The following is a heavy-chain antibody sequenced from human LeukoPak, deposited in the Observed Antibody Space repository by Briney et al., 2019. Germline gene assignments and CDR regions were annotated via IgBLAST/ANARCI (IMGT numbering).Heavy chain of an antibody. CDR1: GFTFSSYA. J-gene: IGHJ1*01. CDR2: IGGSGVST. D-gene: IGHD3-22*01. CDR3: ARHGLYDSSDYWTFQH. V-gene: IGHV3-23*01. Sequence: PGGSLRLSCAASGFTFSSYAMSWVRQAPGKGLEWVSAIGGSGVSTYYADSVKGRFTISKDNSKNSLYLQMNSLRAEDTAVYYCARHGLYDSSDYWTFQHWGQGTLVTVSS.